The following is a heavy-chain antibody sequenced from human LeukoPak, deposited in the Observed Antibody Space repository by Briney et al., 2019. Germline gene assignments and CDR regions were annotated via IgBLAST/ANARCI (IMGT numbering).Heavy chain of an antibody. CDR2: ISSSSSTI. Sequence: GGSLRLSCAASGFTFSSYGMTWVRQAPGKGLEWVSYISSSSSTIYYADSVKGRFTISRDNSKNTLYLQMNSLRAEDTAVYYCARDGEHLATIFGVVIQYYMDVWGKGTTVTVSS. J-gene: IGHJ6*03. V-gene: IGHV3-48*01. CDR3: ARDGEHLATIFGVVIQYYMDV. D-gene: IGHD3-3*01. CDR1: GFTFSSYG.